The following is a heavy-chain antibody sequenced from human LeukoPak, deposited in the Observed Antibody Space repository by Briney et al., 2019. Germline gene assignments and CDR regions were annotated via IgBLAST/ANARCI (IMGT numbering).Heavy chain of an antibody. CDR1: GGSISSSSYY. CDR3: ARDFPAPIAIRKFDP. J-gene: IGHJ5*02. V-gene: IGHV4-39*07. Sequence: PSETLSLTCTVSGGSISSSSYYWGWIRQPPGKGLEWIGSIYYSGSTYYNPSLKSRVTISVDTSKNQFSLKLSSVTAADTAVYYCARDFPAPIAIRKFDPWGQGTLVTVSS. D-gene: IGHD2-21*01. CDR2: IYYSGST.